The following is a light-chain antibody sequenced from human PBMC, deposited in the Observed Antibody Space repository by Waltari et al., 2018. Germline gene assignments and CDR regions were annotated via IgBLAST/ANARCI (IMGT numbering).Light chain of an antibody. CDR1: SEHSAYA. Sequence: QLAVTQSPSASASLGASVKLTCPLSSEHSAYAIAWHQHQPEKGPRFCMKIDGGGGHAKGDGTPDRFSGFRSGAERYLTISSLQYEDEAAYYCQTWDPDTVVFGGGTKLTV. V-gene: IGLV4-69*01. CDR2: IDGGGGH. J-gene: IGLJ2*01. CDR3: QTWDPDTVV.